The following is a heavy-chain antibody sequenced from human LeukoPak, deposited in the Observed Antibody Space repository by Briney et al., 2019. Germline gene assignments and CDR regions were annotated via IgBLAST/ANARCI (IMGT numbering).Heavy chain of an antibody. J-gene: IGHJ4*02. CDR1: GFTFSSYA. D-gene: IGHD3-22*01. Sequence: GGSLRLSCAASGFTFSSYAMSWVRQAPGKGLEWVSAISGSGGSTYYADSVKGRFSISRDNSKNTLYLQMNSLRAEDTAVYYCAKDGSYYYDNSGPYFDYWGQGTLVTVSS. CDR3: AKDGSYYYDNSGPYFDY. V-gene: IGHV3-23*01. CDR2: ISGSGGST.